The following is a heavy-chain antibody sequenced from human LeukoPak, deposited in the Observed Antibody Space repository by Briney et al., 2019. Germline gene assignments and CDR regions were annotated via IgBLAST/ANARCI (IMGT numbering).Heavy chain of an antibody. CDR1: GGSISGHY. CDR2: IYSSGST. Sequence: PSETLSLTCTVSGGSISGHYWTWIRQPAGRGLEWIGRIYSSGSTYYNPSLMSRVTISLDTSNNQFSLRVTSVTAADTAVYYCARRKEMTAVAGYYSFDYWGQGTLVSVSS. J-gene: IGHJ4*02. V-gene: IGHV4-4*07. D-gene: IGHD6-19*01. CDR3: ARRKEMTAVAGYYSFDY.